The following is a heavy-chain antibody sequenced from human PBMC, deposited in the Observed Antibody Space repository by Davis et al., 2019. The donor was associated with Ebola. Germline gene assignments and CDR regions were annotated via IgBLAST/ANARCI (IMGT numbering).Heavy chain of an antibody. CDR3: ARESYYYGSGSSGYYGMDV. J-gene: IGHJ6*02. D-gene: IGHD3-10*01. CDR2: ISSSSSYI. V-gene: IGHV3-21*01. CDR1: GFTFSSYS. Sequence: PGGSLRLSCAASGFTFSSYSMNWVRQAPGKGLEWVSSISSSSSYIYYADSVKGRFTISRDNAKNSLYLQINSLRAEDTAVYYCARESYYYGSGSSGYYGMDVWGQGTTVTVSS.